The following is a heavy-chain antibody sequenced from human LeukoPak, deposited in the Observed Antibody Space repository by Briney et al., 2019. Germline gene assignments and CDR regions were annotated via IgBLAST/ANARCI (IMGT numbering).Heavy chain of an antibody. J-gene: IGHJ6*03. Sequence: EASVKVSCKASGYTFTGYYMHWVRQAPGQGLEWMGWINPNSGGTNYEQKFQGRVTMTRDTSIRTAYMELSRLRSDDTAVYYCARDPGYDKYYYYYMDVWGKGTTVTVSS. V-gene: IGHV1-2*02. D-gene: IGHD5-12*01. CDR2: INPNSGGT. CDR1: GYTFTGYY. CDR3: ARDPGYDKYYYYYMDV.